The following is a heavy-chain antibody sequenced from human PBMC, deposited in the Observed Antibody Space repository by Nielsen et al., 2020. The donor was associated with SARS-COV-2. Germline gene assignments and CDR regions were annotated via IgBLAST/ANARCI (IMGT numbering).Heavy chain of an antibody. Sequence: GESLKISCAASGFTVSSNYMSWVRQAPGKGLEWVSVIYSGGSTYYADSVKGRFTISRHNSKNTPYLQMNSLRAEDTAVYYCARALRDDAFDIWGQGTMVTVSS. J-gene: IGHJ3*02. CDR1: GFTVSSNY. CDR3: ARALRDDAFDI. CDR2: IYSGGST. V-gene: IGHV3-53*04.